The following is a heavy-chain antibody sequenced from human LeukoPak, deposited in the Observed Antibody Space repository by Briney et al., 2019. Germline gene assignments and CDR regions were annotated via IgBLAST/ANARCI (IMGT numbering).Heavy chain of an antibody. V-gene: IGHV3-21*01. CDR1: GFTFSSYG. CDR3: ARGWPRGAFDI. D-gene: IGHD1-26*01. CDR2: ISSSSSYI. J-gene: IGHJ3*02. Sequence: PGGSLRLSCAASGFTFSSYGMNWVRQAPGKGLEWVSSISSSSSYIYYADSVKGRFTISRDNAKKSLYLQMNSLRAEDTAVYYCARGWPRGAFDIWGQGTMVTVSS.